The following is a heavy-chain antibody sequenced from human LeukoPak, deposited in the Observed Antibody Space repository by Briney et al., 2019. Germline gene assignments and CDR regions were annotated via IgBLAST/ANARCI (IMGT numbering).Heavy chain of an antibody. D-gene: IGHD2/OR15-2a*01. CDR1: GFIFTEYW. CDR2: VNSDGSAT. J-gene: IGHJ4*02. CDR3: TSFYETN. V-gene: IGHV3-74*01. Sequence: GGSLRLSCAASGFIFTEYWMHWVRQAPGKGLVWVSHVNSDGSATSYADSVKGRFTISRDNAKNTVYLHMNSLRVEDTAVYYCTSFYETNWGQGTLVTVSS.